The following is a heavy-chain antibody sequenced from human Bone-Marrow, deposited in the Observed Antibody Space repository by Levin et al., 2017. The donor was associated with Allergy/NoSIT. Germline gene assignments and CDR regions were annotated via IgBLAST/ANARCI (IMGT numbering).Heavy chain of an antibody. V-gene: IGHV3-7*01. J-gene: IGHJ6*02. CDR2: IKQDGSEK. D-gene: IGHD6-13*01. CDR3: ARDSQLVYYYYGMDV. CDR1: GFTFSSYW. Sequence: GGSLRLSCAASGFTFSSYWMSWVRQAPGKGLEWVANIKQDGSEKYYVDSVKGRFTISRDNAKNSLYLQMNSLRAEDTAVYYCARDSQLVYYYYGMDVWGQGTTVTVSS.